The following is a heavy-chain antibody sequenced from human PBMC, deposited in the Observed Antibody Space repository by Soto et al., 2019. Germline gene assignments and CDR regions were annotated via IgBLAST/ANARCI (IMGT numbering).Heavy chain of an antibody. CDR2: IYHSGTT. Sequence: HVQLQESGPGLVKPPGTLSLTCAVSGDSISSSIWWRWVRLPPGKGLEWIGEIYHSGTTNYNPSLNSRVTMSVDKSKNQFSRKMSSLTAADTAVYYCARRGDGSGSLDYWGQGTLVIVFS. D-gene: IGHD3-10*01. V-gene: IGHV4-4*03. CDR1: GDSISSSIW. CDR3: ARRGDGSGSLDY. J-gene: IGHJ4*02.